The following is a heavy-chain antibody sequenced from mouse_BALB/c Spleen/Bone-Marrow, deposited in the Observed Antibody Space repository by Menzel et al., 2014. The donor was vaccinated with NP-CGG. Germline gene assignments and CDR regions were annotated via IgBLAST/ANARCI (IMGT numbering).Heavy chain of an antibody. CDR3: ARDY. CDR1: GYTFTDTW. Sequence: VQLQQSGAELAKPGASVKMSCKASGYTFTDTWIHWIKQRPGQGLEWIGYTNPSTGYAEYNQNFKDKAILTVDKSSSTAYMQLSSLTSEDSAVYYCARDYWGQGTTLTVSS. J-gene: IGHJ2*01. CDR2: TNPSTGYA. V-gene: IGHV1-7*01.